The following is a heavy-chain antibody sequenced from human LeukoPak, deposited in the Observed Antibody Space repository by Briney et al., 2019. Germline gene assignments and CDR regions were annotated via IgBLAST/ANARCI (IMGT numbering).Heavy chain of an antibody. CDR2: INHSGST. Sequence: SETLSLTCAVYGGSFSGYYWSWIRQPPGKGLEWIGEINHSGSTNYNPSLKSRVTISVDTSKNQFSLKLSSVTAADTAVYYCARRRGGVYRSYWYFDLWGRGTLVTVSS. J-gene: IGHJ2*01. D-gene: IGHD3-16*01. CDR1: GGSFSGYY. V-gene: IGHV4-34*01. CDR3: ARRRGGVYRSYWYFDL.